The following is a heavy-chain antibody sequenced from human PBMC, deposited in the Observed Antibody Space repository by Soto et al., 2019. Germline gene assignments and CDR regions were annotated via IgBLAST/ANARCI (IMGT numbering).Heavy chain of an antibody. CDR3: AKDLQFRGWLSAQTFDY. Sequence: EVQLLESGGGLVQPGGSLRLSCAVSGFTFSSHAMSWVRQAPGKGLECVSSITGSGGSTYYADSVKGRFTISRDKSKNTLYLQMNSLGGEDTAVYYCAKDLQFRGWLSAQTFDYWGQGTQVTVSS. D-gene: IGHD6-19*01. J-gene: IGHJ4*02. CDR1: GFTFSSHA. V-gene: IGHV3-23*01. CDR2: ITGSGGST.